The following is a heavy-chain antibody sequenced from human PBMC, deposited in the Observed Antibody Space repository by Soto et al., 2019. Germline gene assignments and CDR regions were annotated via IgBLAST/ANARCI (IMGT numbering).Heavy chain of an antibody. CDR1: GGSIYRSGYY. D-gene: IGHD2-15*01. J-gene: IGHJ4*02. V-gene: IGHV4-39*01. Sequence: LSLTCTVSGGSIYRSGYYWGWIRQPPGRGLEWIGNIDYNGVTYSNPSLKSRVTISRDTSKNQFSLKLTSVTAADTALYYCGKVLVGATGHTDSDSWGPGTLVTVSS. CDR3: GKVLVGATGHTDSDS. CDR2: IDYNGVT.